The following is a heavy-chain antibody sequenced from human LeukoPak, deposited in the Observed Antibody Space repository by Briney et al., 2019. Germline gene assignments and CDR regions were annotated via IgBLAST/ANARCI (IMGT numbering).Heavy chain of an antibody. Sequence: GGSLRLSCAASGFTFSSYWISWVRQAPGKGLEWVASIKQDGSEKYYVDSVKGRFTISRDNAKNSLYLQMNSLRAEDTAVYYCARDLLDIVVVVAASHYFDYWGQGTLVTVSS. V-gene: IGHV3-7*01. CDR2: IKQDGSEK. D-gene: IGHD2-15*01. CDR3: ARDLLDIVVVVAASHYFDY. J-gene: IGHJ4*02. CDR1: GFTFSSYW.